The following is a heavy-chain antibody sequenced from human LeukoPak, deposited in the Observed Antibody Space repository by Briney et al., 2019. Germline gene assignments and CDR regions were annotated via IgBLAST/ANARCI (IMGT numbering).Heavy chain of an antibody. J-gene: IGHJ5*02. CDR1: GGSFSGYY. Sequence: PSETLFLTCAVYGGSFSGYYWSWIRQTPGKVLEWVGEINHSGSTNYNPSLKSRVTITVGASKNHYSQKQSSVTAAYTAVYYCARGRSLGYCSSTSSYTKIRWFHPWGQGTLVTVSS. V-gene: IGHV4-34*01. CDR3: ARGRSLGYCSSTSSYTKIRWFHP. CDR2: INHSGST. D-gene: IGHD2-2*02.